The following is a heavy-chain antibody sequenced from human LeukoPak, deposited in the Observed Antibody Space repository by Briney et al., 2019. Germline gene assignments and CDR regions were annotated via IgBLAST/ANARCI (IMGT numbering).Heavy chain of an antibody. CDR3: ARVPGYSYGYVDY. CDR2: IYTSGST. D-gene: IGHD5-18*01. J-gene: IGHJ4*02. CDR1: GGSINSGSYY. V-gene: IGHV4-61*02. Sequence: SETLSLTCTVSGGSINSGSYYWSWIRQPAGKGLEWIGRIYTSGSTKYNPSLKSRVTISVDTSKNQFSLKLSSVTAADTAVYYCARVPGYSYGYVDYWGQGTLVTVSS.